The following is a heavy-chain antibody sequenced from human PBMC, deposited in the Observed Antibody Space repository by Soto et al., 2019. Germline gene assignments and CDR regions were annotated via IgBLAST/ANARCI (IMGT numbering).Heavy chain of an antibody. J-gene: IGHJ4*02. V-gene: IGHV3-23*01. D-gene: IGHD6-25*01. CDR3: AKADGDRGYSSALAFDY. CDR1: GFTFSSYA. Sequence: GGSLRLSCAASGFTFSSYAMSWVRQAPGKGLEWVSAISGSGGSTYYADSVKGRFTISRDNSKNTLYLQMNSLRAEDTAVYYCAKADGDRGYSSALAFDYWGQGTLVTVSS. CDR2: ISGSGGST.